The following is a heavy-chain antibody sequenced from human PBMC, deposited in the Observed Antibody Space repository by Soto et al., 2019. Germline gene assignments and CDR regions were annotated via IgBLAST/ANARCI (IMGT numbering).Heavy chain of an antibody. CDR1: GFTFSNAW. V-gene: IGHV3-15*07. CDR3: TTDLSPDYGDYVDYYYGMDV. Sequence: VQLVESGGGLVKPGGSLRLSCAASGFTFSNAWMNWVRQAPGKGLEWVGRIKSKTDGGTTDYAAPVKGRFTISRDDSKNTLYLQMNSLKTEATAVYYCTTDLSPDYGDYVDYYYGMDVWGQGTTVTVSS. J-gene: IGHJ6*02. CDR2: IKSKTDGGTT. D-gene: IGHD4-17*01.